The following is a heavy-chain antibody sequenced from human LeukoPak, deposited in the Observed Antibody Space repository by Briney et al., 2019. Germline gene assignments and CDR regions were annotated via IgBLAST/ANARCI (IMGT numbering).Heavy chain of an antibody. CDR3: ARNSSLTTLKGGWFDP. D-gene: IGHD4-11*01. CDR1: GYTINSGYS. V-gene: IGHV4-38-2*01. Sequence: SETLSLTCAVSGYTINSGYSWGWIRQRPGKGLEWIGNIYHSGYAYYNPSLKSRVTISMDTSKNQFSLKLSSVPAADTAVYYCARNSSLTTLKGGWFDPWGQGTLVTVSS. J-gene: IGHJ5*02. CDR2: IYHSGYA.